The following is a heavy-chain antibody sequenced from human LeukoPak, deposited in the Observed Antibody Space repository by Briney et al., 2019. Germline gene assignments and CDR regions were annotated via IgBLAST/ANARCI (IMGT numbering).Heavy chain of an antibody. CDR2: ISYDGSNK. D-gene: IGHD6-19*01. CDR1: GFTFSTYA. J-gene: IGHJ4*02. CDR3: ARASIAVAGTGFGYYFDY. Sequence: GGSLRLSCAASGFTFSTYAMHWVRQAPGKGLEWVAVISYDGSNKYDADSVKGRFTISRDNSKNTLYLQMNSLRAEDTAVYYCARASIAVAGTGFGYYFDYWGQGTLVTVSS. V-gene: IGHV3-30-3*01.